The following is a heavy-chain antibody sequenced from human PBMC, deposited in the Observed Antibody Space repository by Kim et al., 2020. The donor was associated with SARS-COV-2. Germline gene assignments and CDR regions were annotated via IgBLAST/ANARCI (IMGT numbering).Heavy chain of an antibody. CDR1: GFPFRTYA. V-gene: IGHV3-23*01. D-gene: IGHD1-1*01. Sequence: GGSLRLSCAASGFPFRTYALTWVRQAPGKGLEWISIINQNGDSPYYADSVKGRFTISRDNSKNILYLHMNNLRAEDTAQYHCAKAMEYTFFDPWGRGTLVTVSS. CDR2: INQNGDSP. CDR3: AKAMEYTFFDP. J-gene: IGHJ5*02.